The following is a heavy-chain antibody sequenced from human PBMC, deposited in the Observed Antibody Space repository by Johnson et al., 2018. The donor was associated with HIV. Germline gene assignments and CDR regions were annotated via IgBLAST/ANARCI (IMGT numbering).Heavy chain of an antibody. J-gene: IGHJ3*02. CDR3: ARDRPSPGWYSINDAFDI. CDR2: INWSGHDT. Sequence: VHLVEYGGGVVRPGGSLRLSCAASGFTFDDYGMNWVRQVPGKGLEWVSGINWSGHDTAYSDSVKGRFTISRDNSQNSLYLQMYRLRAEDTAVYYCARDRPSPGWYSINDAFDIWGQGTMVTVSS. V-gene: IGHV3-20*04. CDR1: GFTFDDYG. D-gene: IGHD6-19*01.